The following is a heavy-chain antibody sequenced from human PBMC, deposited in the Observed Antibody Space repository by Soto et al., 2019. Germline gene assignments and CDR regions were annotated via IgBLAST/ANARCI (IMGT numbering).Heavy chain of an antibody. J-gene: IGHJ6*02. V-gene: IGHV3-48*03. CDR1: GFTFSSYE. D-gene: IGHD2-2*02. Sequence: GGSLRLSCAASGFTFSSYEMNWVRQAPGKGLEWVSYISSSGSTIYYADSVKGRFTISRDNAKNSLYLQMNSLRAEDTAVYYCARSRLLYGYYYCGMDVWGQGTTVTVSS. CDR3: ARSRLLYGYYYCGMDV. CDR2: ISSSGSTI.